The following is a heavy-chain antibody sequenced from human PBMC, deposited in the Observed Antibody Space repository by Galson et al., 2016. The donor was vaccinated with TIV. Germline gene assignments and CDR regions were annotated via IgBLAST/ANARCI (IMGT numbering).Heavy chain of an antibody. CDR2: IYSGGSA. CDR1: GLSVSINY. D-gene: IGHD3-22*01. V-gene: IGHV3-66*02. J-gene: IGHJ6*02. CDR3: ARDRYYDASGYYYYYYGMDV. Sequence: SLRLSCAASGLSVSINYMSWVRQAPGKGLEWVSTIYSGGSAFYADSVKGRFTISRDSSKNTLFLQMNNVRTDDTAVYYCARDRYYDASGYYYYYYGMDVWGQGTTVVVSS.